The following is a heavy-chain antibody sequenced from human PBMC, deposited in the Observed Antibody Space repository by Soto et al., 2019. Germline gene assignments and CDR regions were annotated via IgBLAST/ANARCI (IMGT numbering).Heavy chain of an antibody. Sequence: SETLSLTCAVYGGSFSGYYWSWIRQPPGKGLEWIGEINHSGSTNYNPSLKSRVTISVDTSKNQFSLKLSSVTAADMAVYYCASLIAAASLRHDYWGQGTLVTVSS. CDR2: INHSGST. D-gene: IGHD6-13*01. CDR1: GGSFSGYY. CDR3: ASLIAAASLRHDY. J-gene: IGHJ4*02. V-gene: IGHV4-34*01.